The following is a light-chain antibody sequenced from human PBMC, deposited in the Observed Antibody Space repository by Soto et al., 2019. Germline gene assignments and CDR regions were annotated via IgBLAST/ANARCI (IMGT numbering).Light chain of an antibody. Sequence: DIQMTQSPSTLSASVGDRVTITCRASQSISSWLAWYQQKPGKAPKLLIYDASSLESGVPSRFSGSGSGTEFTLTISSLEPEDFAVYYCQQRSNWPPSMAFGQGTRLEIK. CDR3: QQRSNWPPSMA. V-gene: IGKV1-5*01. CDR1: QSISSW. J-gene: IGKJ5*01. CDR2: DAS.